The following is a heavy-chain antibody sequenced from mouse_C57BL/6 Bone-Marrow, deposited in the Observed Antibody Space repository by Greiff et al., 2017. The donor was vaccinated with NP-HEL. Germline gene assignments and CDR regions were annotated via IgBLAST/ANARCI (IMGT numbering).Heavy chain of an antibody. CDR2: IYPGSGST. CDR3: ARGQLRLPSWFAY. CDR1: GYTFTSYW. D-gene: IGHD3-2*02. V-gene: IGHV1-55*01. J-gene: IGHJ3*01. Sequence: QVQLQQPGAELVKPGASVKMSCKASGYTFTSYWITWVKQRPGPGLEWIGDIYPGSGSTNYNEKFKSKATLTVDTSSSTAYMQLSSLTSEDSAVYYCARGQLRLPSWFAYWGQGTLVTVSA.